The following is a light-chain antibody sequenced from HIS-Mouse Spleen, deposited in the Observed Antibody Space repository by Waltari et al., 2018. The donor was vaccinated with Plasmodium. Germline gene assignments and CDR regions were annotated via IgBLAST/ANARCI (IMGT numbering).Light chain of an antibody. CDR2: AAS. CDR1: QGISSY. J-gene: IGKJ4*01. V-gene: IGKV1-8*01. Sequence: AIRMTQSPSSFSASTGDRVTIPCRASQGISSYLAWYQQKPGKAPKLLIYAASTLQSGVPSRFSGSGSGTEFTLTISCLQSEDFATYYCQQYYSYPLTFGGGTKVEIK. CDR3: QQYYSYPLT.